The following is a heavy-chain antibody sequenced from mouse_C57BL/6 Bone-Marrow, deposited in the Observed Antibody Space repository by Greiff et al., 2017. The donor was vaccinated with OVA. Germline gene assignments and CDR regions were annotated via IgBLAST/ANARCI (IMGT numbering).Heavy chain of an antibody. Sequence: QVQLQQSGPGLVQPSQSLSITCTVSGFSLTSYGVHWVRQSPGKGLEWLGVIWSGGSTDYNAAFISRLSISKDNSKSQVFFKMNSLQADDTAIYYCARNLVYDGYFYAMDYWGQGTSVTVSS. CDR1: GFSLTSYG. CDR3: ARNLVYDGYFYAMDY. CDR2: IWSGGST. J-gene: IGHJ4*01. D-gene: IGHD2-3*01. V-gene: IGHV2-2*01.